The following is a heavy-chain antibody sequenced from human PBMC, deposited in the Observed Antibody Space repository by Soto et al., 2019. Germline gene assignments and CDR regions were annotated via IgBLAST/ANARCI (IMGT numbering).Heavy chain of an antibody. J-gene: IGHJ6*02. Sequence: KTSETLSLTCAVYGGSFSGYYWSWIRQPPGKGLERIGEINHSGSTNYNPSLKSRVTISVDTSKNQFSLKLSSVTAADTAVYYCASLRGIGCSSTSCYTPPYYYYYGMDVWGQGTTVTVSS. D-gene: IGHD2-2*02. CDR1: GGSFSGYY. V-gene: IGHV4-34*01. CDR3: ASLRGIGCSSTSCYTPPYYYYYGMDV. CDR2: INHSGST.